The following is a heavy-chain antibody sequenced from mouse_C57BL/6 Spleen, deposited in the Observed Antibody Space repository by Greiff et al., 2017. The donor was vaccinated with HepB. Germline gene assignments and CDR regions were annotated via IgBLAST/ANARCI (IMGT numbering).Heavy chain of an antibody. CDR2: IDPETGGT. CDR3: TGGTGY. D-gene: IGHD3-3*01. V-gene: IGHV1-15*01. CDR1: GYTFTDYE. Sequence: VNVVESGAELVRPGASVTLSCKASGYTFTDYEMHWVKQTPVHGLEWIGAIDPETGGTAYNQKFKGKAILTADKSSSTAYMELRSLTSEDSAVYYCTGGTGYWGQGTTLTVSS. J-gene: IGHJ2*01.